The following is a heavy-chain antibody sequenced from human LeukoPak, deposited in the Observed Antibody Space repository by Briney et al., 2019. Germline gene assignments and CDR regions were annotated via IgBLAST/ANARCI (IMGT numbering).Heavy chain of an antibody. V-gene: IGHV4-59*01. Sequence: KPSETLSLTCTVSGDSISTYYWSWIRQPPGKGLEWIGYIYYSGSANYNPSLMSRVTISVDTSKNQFSLKLSSVTAADTAVYYCARDSDSSYAFDIWGQGTMVTVSS. D-gene: IGHD3-22*01. CDR3: ARDSDSSYAFDI. CDR1: GDSISTYY. CDR2: IYYSGSA. J-gene: IGHJ3*02.